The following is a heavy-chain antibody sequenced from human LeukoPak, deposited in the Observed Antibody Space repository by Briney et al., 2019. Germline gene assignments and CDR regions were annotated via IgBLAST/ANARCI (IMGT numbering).Heavy chain of an antibody. CDR1: GFTFSSYA. V-gene: IGHV3-30-3*01. CDR2: ISYDGSNK. CDR3: AGSRGPNWFDP. J-gene: IGHJ5*02. Sequence: GGSLRLSCAASGFTFSSYAMHWVRQAPGKGLEWVAVISYDGSNKYYADSVKGRFTISRDNSKNTLYLQMNSLRAEDTAVYYCAGSRGPNWFDPWGQGTLVTVSS. D-gene: IGHD6-19*01.